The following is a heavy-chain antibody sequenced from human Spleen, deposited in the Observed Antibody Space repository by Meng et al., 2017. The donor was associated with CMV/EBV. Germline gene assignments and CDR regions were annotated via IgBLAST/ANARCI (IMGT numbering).Heavy chain of an antibody. CDR2: ISYDGSNK. V-gene: IGHV3-30*04. Sequence: GESLKISCAASGFTFSSYAMHWVRQAPGKGLEWVAVISYDGSNKYYADSVKGRFTISRDNSKNTLYLQMNSLRAEDTALYYCARAGGHGSTWYAIPYYYYGMDVWGQGTTVTVSS. D-gene: IGHD6-13*01. J-gene: IGHJ6*02. CDR3: ARAGGHGSTWYAIPYYYYGMDV. CDR1: GFTFSSYA.